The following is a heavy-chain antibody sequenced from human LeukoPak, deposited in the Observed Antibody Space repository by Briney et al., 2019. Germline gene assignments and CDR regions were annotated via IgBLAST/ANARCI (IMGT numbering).Heavy chain of an antibody. Sequence: ASVKVSCKASGGTFSSYAISWVRQAPGQGLEWMGRIIPILGIANYAQKFQGRVTITADKSTRTAYMELSSLRSEDTAVYYCARFRQQLVFGYLDYWGQGTLVTVSS. V-gene: IGHV1-69*04. D-gene: IGHD6-13*01. CDR3: ARFRQQLVFGYLDY. CDR1: GGTFSSYA. J-gene: IGHJ4*02. CDR2: IIPILGIA.